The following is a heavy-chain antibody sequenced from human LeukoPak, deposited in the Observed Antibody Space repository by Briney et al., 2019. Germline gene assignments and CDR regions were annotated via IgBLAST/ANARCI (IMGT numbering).Heavy chain of an antibody. CDR2: INHSGST. J-gene: IGHJ5*01. V-gene: IGHV4-34*01. D-gene: IGHD4-17*01. CDR3: ARSPRLRKNWFDP. Sequence: SETLSLTCAVYGGSFSGYYWSWIRQPPGKGLEWIREINHSGSTNYNPSLKSRVTISVDTSKNQFSLKLSSVTAADTAVYYCARSPRLRKNWFDPWGQGTLVTVSS. CDR1: GGSFSGYY.